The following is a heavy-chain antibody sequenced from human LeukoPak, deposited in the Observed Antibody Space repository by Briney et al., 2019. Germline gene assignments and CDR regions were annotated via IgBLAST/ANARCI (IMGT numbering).Heavy chain of an antibody. CDR2: IYVGDSDT. D-gene: IGHD3-22*01. CDR1: GYNFTISW. CDR3: ARQAYYDSSRYYLFDS. V-gene: IGHV5-51*01. J-gene: IGHJ4*02. Sequence: GESLKISCKGSGYNFTISWIGWMRQMPGKGLEWMGTIYVGDSDTRYRPSFQGQVTMSADKSISTAYLQWSSLKASDTAMYYCARQAYYDSSRYYLFDSWGQGTLVTVSS.